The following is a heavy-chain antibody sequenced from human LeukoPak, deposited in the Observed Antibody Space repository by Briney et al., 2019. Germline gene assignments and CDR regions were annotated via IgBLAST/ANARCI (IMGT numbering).Heavy chain of an antibody. V-gene: IGHV4-34*01. Sequence: PSETLSLTCAVYGGSFSGYYWSWIRQPPGKGLEWIGEINHSGSTNYNPSLKSRVTISVDTSKNRFSLKLSSVTAADTAVYYCARSHRPPYYGSGSPPPGDYWGQGTLVTVSS. D-gene: IGHD3-10*01. CDR1: GGSFSGYY. J-gene: IGHJ4*02. CDR2: INHSGST. CDR3: ARSHRPPYYGSGSPPPGDY.